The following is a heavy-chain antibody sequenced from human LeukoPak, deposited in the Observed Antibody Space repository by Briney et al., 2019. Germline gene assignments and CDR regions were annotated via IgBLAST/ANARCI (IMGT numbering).Heavy chain of an antibody. D-gene: IGHD1-1*01. CDR2: IYYSGST. J-gene: IGHJ3*02. V-gene: IGHV4-39*07. Sequence: PSETLSLTCTVSGGSISSGSYYWGWIRQPPGKGLEWIGSIYYSGSTYYSPSLKSRVTISIDTSKNQFSLKLSSVTAADTAVYYCASGEIDDDGVDIWGQGTMVTVSS. CDR3: ASGEIDDDGVDI. CDR1: GGSISSGSYY.